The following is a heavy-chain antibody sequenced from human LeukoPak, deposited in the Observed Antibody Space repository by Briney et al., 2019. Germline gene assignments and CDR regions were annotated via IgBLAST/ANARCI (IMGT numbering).Heavy chain of an antibody. CDR2: INPNSGGT. J-gene: IGHJ4*02. Sequence: ASVTVSCKASGYTFTGYYMHWVRQAPGQGLEWMGWINPNSGGTNYAQKFQGRVTMTRDTSISTAYMELSRLRSDDTAVYYCARDQGQLVNFDYWGQGTLVTVSS. CDR3: ARDQGQLVNFDY. CDR1: GYTFTGYY. V-gene: IGHV1-2*02. D-gene: IGHD6-13*01.